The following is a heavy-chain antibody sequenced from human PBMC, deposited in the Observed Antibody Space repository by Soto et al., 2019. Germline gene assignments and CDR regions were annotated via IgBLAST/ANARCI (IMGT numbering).Heavy chain of an antibody. J-gene: IGHJ4*02. CDR3: ARLPFYYDSSGYIDY. Sequence: QLQLQESGPGLVKPSETLSLTCTVSGGSISSSSYYWGWIRQPPGKGLEWIGSIYYSGSTYYNPSLKSRVTISVDTSKNQFSLKLSSVTAADTAVYYCARLPFYYDSSGYIDYWGQGTLVTVSS. CDR2: IYYSGST. D-gene: IGHD3-22*01. CDR1: GGSISSSSYY. V-gene: IGHV4-39*01.